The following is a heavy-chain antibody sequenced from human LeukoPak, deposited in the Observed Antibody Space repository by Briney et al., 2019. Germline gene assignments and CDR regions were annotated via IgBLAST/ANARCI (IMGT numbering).Heavy chain of an antibody. V-gene: IGHV4-34*01. CDR2: INHSGST. CDR1: GGSFSGYY. Sequence: PSETLSLTCADHGGSFSGYYWSWIRQPPGKGLEWIGAINHSGSTNYNPSLKSRVAISVDTSKNQFSLKLSSVPAADTAVYYCARLRAGARSSRWLRVRRRCDLWGQGTLVTVSS. D-gene: IGHD6-19*01. CDR3: ARLRAGARSSRWLRVRRRCDL. J-gene: IGHJ4*02.